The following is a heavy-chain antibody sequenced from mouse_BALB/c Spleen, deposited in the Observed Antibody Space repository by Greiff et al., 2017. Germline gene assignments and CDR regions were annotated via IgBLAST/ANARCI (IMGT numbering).Heavy chain of an antibody. D-gene: IGHD2-14*01. Sequence: VQGVESGPGLVAPSQSLSITCTVSGFSLTSYGVHWVRQPPGKGLEWLGVIWAGGSTNYNSALMSRLSISKDNSKSQVFLKMNSLQTDDTAMYYCASYRYDGAWFAYWGQGTLVTVSA. J-gene: IGHJ3*01. CDR1: GFSLTSYG. CDR2: IWAGGST. CDR3: ASYRYDGAWFAY. V-gene: IGHV2-9*02.